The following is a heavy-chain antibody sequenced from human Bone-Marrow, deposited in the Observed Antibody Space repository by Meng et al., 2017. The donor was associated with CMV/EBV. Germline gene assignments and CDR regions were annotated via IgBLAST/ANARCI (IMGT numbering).Heavy chain of an antibody. D-gene: IGHD2-2*01. CDR3: AREEVGPATKRWFDP. V-gene: IGHV1-69*05. Sequence: TVKVSCKVSGGTFSSYAISWVRQAPGQGLEWMGGIIPIFGTANYAQKFQGRVTITTDESTSTAYMELSSLRSEDTAVYYCAREEVGPATKRWFDPWGQVTLVTVSS. CDR1: GGTFSSYA. J-gene: IGHJ5*02. CDR2: IIPIFGTA.